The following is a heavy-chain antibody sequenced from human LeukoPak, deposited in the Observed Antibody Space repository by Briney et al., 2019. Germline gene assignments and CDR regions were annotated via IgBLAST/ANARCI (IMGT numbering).Heavy chain of an antibody. V-gene: IGHV3-64*01. D-gene: IGHD5-18*01. CDR2: ISSNGGST. CDR1: GFTFSSYA. CDR3: AREQLYYGY. J-gene: IGHJ4*02. Sequence: GGSLRLSCAASGFTFSSYAMHWVRQAPGKGLEYVSAISSNGGSTYYANSVKGRFTISRDNSKNTLYLQMGSLRAEDMAVYYCAREQLYYGYWGQGTLVTVSS.